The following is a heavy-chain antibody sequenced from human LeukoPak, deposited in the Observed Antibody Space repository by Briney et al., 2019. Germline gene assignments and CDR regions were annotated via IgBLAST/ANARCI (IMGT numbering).Heavy chain of an antibody. CDR3: ARIYCSSTSCYLPRYYYYMDV. CDR2: INPSGGST. D-gene: IGHD2-2*01. CDR1: GYTFTSYY. V-gene: IGHV1-46*01. Sequence: ASVKVSCKASGYTFTSYYMHWVRQAPGQGLEWMGIINPSGGSTSYAQKFQGRVTMTRDMSTSTDYMELSSLRSEDTAVYYRARIYCSSTSCYLPRYYYYMDVWGKGTTVTISS. J-gene: IGHJ6*03.